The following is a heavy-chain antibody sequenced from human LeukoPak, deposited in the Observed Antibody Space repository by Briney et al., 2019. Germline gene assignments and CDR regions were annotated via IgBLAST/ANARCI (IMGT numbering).Heavy chain of an antibody. CDR3: ARAIGLMEYYFDY. J-gene: IGHJ4*02. V-gene: IGHV4-30-4*01. D-gene: IGHD3-3*01. CDR2: IYYSGST. Sequence: PSETLSLTCTVSGGSISSGDYYWSWIRQPPGKGLEWIGYIYYSGSTYYNPSLKSRVTISVDTSKNQFSLKLSSVTAADTAVYYCARAIGLMEYYFDYWGQGTLVTVSS. CDR1: GGSISSGDYY.